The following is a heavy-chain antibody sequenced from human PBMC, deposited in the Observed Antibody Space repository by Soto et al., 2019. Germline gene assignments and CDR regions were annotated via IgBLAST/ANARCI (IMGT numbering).Heavy chain of an antibody. J-gene: IGHJ3*02. V-gene: IGHV5-51*01. Sequence: GESLKISCKGSGYSFTSYWIGWVRQMPGKGLEWMGIIYPGDSDTRYSPSFQGQVTISADKSISTAYLQWSSLKASDTAMYYCARHVDGQHLVLWELGAFDIWGQGTMVTVSS. CDR1: GYSFTSYW. CDR2: IYPGDSDT. CDR3: ARHVDGQHLVLWELGAFDI. D-gene: IGHD6-13*01.